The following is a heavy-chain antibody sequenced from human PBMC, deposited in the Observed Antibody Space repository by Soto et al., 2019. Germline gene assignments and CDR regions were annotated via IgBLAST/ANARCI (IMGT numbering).Heavy chain of an antibody. CDR3: ERAHYYASNLGGLFDY. CDR2: IIPIFGTA. D-gene: IGHD3-22*01. CDR1: GGTFSSYA. V-gene: IGHV1-69*01. Sequence: QVQLVQSGAEVKKPGSSVKVSCKASGGTFSSYAISWVRQAPGQGLEWMGGIIPIFGTANYDQKFQGRVTSTADESTSTAYKELSSLRSEGRAVYYCERAHYYASNLGGLFDYWGKGPLVTVSS. J-gene: IGHJ4*02.